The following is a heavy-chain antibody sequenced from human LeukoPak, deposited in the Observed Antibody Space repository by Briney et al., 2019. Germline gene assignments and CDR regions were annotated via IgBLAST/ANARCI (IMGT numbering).Heavy chain of an antibody. CDR3: ARGPMVRGVISVRFDP. CDR2: IIPIFGTA. CDR1: GGTFSSYA. D-gene: IGHD3-10*01. J-gene: IGHJ5*02. V-gene: IGHV1-69*01. Sequence: ASVKVSCKASGGTFSSYAISWVRQAPGQGLEWMGGIIPIFGTANYAQKFQGRVTITADESTSTAYMELSRLRSDDTAVYYCARGPMVRGVISVRFDPWGQGTLVTVPS.